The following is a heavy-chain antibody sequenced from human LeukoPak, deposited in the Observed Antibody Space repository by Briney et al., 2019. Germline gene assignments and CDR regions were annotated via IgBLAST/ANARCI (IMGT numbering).Heavy chain of an antibody. D-gene: IGHD5-24*01. CDR2: IKQDGSKK. CDR1: GFPFSSYW. CDR3: TRVGYIDGGIDY. V-gene: IGHV3-7*04. Sequence: GGSLRLSCVASGFPFSSYWMTWVRQAPGKGLEWVANIKQDGSKKSYVDSVKGRFTISRDNAKNSLYLQMNSLRAEDTAIYYCTRVGYIDGGIDYWGQGTLVTVSS. J-gene: IGHJ4*02.